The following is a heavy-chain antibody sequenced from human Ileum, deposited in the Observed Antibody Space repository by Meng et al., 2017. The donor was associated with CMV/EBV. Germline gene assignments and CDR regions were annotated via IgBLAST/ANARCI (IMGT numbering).Heavy chain of an antibody. V-gene: IGHV3-15*07. D-gene: IGHD3-3*01. CDR2: IKSTTEGGTI. CDR3: TTGFECGDY. Sequence: LSFAASGFRFSNAWMNWVRRAPGKGLEWVARIKSTTEGGTINYAAPVKGRFTISRDDSEDTLYLQMDSLRSEDTAVYYCTTGFECGDYWGQGTLVTVSS. CDR1: GFRFSNAW. J-gene: IGHJ4*02.